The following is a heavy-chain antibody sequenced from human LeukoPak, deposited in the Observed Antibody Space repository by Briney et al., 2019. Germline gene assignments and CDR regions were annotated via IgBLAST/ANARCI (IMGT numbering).Heavy chain of an antibody. D-gene: IGHD3-10*01. V-gene: IGHV4-39*07. CDR3: ARRMGRRFGERYYYYHYMDV. Sequence: KTSETLSLTCTVSGGSISSSNYYWGWIRQPPGKGLEWIGEINHSGSINYNSSLKSRVTISVDTSKNQFSLKLSSVTAADTAMYYCARRMGRRFGERYYYYHYMDVWGKGTTVTISS. J-gene: IGHJ6*03. CDR1: GGSISSSNYY. CDR2: INHSGSI.